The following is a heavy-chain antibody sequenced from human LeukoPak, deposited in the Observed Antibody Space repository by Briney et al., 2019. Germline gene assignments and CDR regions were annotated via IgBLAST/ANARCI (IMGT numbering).Heavy chain of an antibody. Sequence: SETLSLTCAVYGGSFSGYYWSWIRQPPGKGLEWIGEINHSGSTNYNPSLKSRVTISVDTSKNQFSLKLDSVTAADTAVYYCARGRDGYKLGALDYWGQGTLVTVSS. CDR3: ARGRDGYKLGALDY. CDR2: INHSGST. CDR1: GGSFSGYY. D-gene: IGHD5-24*01. J-gene: IGHJ4*02. V-gene: IGHV4-34*01.